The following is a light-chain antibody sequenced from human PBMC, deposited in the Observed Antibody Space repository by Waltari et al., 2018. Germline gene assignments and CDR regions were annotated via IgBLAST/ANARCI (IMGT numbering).Light chain of an antibody. CDR1: QAVSTTS. J-gene: IGKJ4*01. CDR2: GAS. Sequence: EIVLTQSPGTLSLSPGERATLSCRASQAVSTTSLNWYQQKPDQAPRLLIYGASSRATGIPDRFSGSGSGTDVTLTISRLEPEDFAVYYCQQYDSIVLTFGGGTRVEI. V-gene: IGKV3-20*01. CDR3: QQYDSIVLT.